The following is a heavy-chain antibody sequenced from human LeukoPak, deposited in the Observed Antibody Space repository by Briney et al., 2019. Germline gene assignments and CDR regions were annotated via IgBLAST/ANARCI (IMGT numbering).Heavy chain of an antibody. CDR1: GFTFSNYW. D-gene: IGHD3-22*01. CDR3: ARDLGQYYDTSDNWFDP. J-gene: IGHJ5*02. V-gene: IGHV3-74*01. Sequence: GGSLRLSCAASGFTFSNYWMHWVRHAPGKGLVWVSRINSDGINTSYADSVKGRFTISRDNAKNTLNLQMNSLRAEDTAVYYCARDLGQYYDTSDNWFDPWGQGTLITVSS. CDR2: INSDGINT.